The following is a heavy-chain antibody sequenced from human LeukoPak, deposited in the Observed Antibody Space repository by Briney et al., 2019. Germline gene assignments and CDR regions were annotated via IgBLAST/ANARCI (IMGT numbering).Heavy chain of an antibody. CDR2: IWYDGSNK. V-gene: IGHV3-33*01. CDR1: GFTFSSYG. Sequence: GGSLRLSCAASGFTFSSYGMHWVRQAPGKGLEWVAVIWYDGSNKYYADSVKGRFTISRDNSKNTLYLQMNSLSAEDTAVYYCARDRGLRFLEWTLDYWGQGTLVTVSS. CDR3: ARDRGLRFLEWTLDY. D-gene: IGHD3-3*01. J-gene: IGHJ4*02.